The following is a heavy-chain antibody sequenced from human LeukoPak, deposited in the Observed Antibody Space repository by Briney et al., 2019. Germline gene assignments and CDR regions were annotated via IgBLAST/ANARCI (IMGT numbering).Heavy chain of an antibody. CDR1: GYTFIDYY. J-gene: IGHJ4*02. Sequence: ASVKISCKASGYTFIDYYIHWVQQAPAKGLEWMGRVDPEDGEIIYAEKFQGRVTITADTSTATAHMELSSLRSEDTAVYYCVTASGSYDPYFDFWGQGTLVTVSS. CDR2: VDPEDGEI. V-gene: IGHV1-69-2*01. D-gene: IGHD1-26*01. CDR3: VTASGSYDPYFDF.